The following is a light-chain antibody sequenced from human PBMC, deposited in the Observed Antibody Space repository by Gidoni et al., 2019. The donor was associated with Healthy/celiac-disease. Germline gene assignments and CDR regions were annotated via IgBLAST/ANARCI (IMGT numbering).Light chain of an antibody. J-gene: IGKJ1*01. CDR2: WAS. CDR3: QQYYSTPPT. CDR1: QSVLYSSNNKNY. Sequence: DIVMTQSPDSLAVSLGERATINCKSSQSVLYSSNNKNYLAWYQQKPGQPPKLLIYWASTRESGVPDRFSGSGSGTDFTLTISSLQAEDVAVYYCQQYYSTPPTFGQXTKVEIK. V-gene: IGKV4-1*01.